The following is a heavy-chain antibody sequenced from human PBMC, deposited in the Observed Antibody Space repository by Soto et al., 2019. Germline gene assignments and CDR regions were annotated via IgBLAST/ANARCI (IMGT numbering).Heavy chain of an antibody. J-gene: IGHJ6*02. CDR2: MRYSGDT. CDR3: ARGGRRATYYYYGMDV. D-gene: IGHD1-26*01. V-gene: IGHV4-39*07. CDR1: GGSITSSSYY. Sequence: PSETLSLTCTVSGGSITSSSYYWGWVRQPPGKGLEWIGNMRYSGDTHSDPSLQSRVTISVDTSKNQFSLKLSSVTAADTAVYYCARGGRRATYYYYGMDVWGQGTTVTVSS.